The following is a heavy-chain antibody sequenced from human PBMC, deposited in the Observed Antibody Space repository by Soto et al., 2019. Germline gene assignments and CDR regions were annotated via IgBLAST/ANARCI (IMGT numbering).Heavy chain of an antibody. V-gene: IGHV3-48*01. D-gene: IGHD2-21*02. J-gene: IGHJ3*02. CDR2: MSSSSSTI. CDR1: GFTFSSYS. CDR3: ARDNGGDWGVGAFDI. Sequence: PGGSLRLSCAAYGFTFSSYSMNWVRQAPGKGLEWVSYMSSSSSTIYYADSVKGRFTISRDNAKNSLYLQMNSLRAEDTAVYFCARDNGGDWGVGAFDIWGQGTMVTVSS.